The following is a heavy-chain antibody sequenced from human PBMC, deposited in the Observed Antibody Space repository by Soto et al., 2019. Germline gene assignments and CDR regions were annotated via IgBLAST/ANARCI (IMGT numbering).Heavy chain of an antibody. Sequence: GGSLRLSCSASGFTFSSYAMHWVRQAPGKGLEYVSAISSNGGSTYYADSVKGRFTISRDNSKNTLYLQMSSLRAEDTAVYYCVKDEGWELRVGAFDIWGQGTMVTVSS. D-gene: IGHD1-26*01. V-gene: IGHV3-64D*08. CDR3: VKDEGWELRVGAFDI. CDR2: ISSNGGST. J-gene: IGHJ3*02. CDR1: GFTFSSYA.